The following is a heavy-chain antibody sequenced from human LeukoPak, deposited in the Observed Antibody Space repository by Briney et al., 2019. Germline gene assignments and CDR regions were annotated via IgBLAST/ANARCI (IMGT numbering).Heavy chain of an antibody. V-gene: IGHV1-2*02. Sequence: GASVKVSCKASGYSXTGYXIHXVRQAXGQGXXWMGWINPNNGGTNFAQKFQGRVTMTRDTSISTAYMELSRLRSDDTAIYYCAKDQNTGYANNWFDPWGQGTLVTVSS. CDR1: GYSXTGYX. CDR2: INPNNGGT. CDR3: AKDQNTGYANNWFDP. D-gene: IGHD5-12*01. J-gene: IGHJ5*02.